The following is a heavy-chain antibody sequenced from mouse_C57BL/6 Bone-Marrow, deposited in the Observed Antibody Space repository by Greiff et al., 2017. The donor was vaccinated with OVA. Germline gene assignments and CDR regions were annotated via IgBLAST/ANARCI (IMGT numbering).Heavy chain of an antibody. CDR3: TRGYSNDYAMDY. D-gene: IGHD2-5*01. J-gene: IGHJ4*01. CDR1: GYTFTDYE. CDR2: IDPETGGT. V-gene: IGHV1-15*01. Sequence: QVQLQQSGAELVRPGASVTLSCKASGYTFTDYEMHWVKQTPVHGLEWIGAIDPETGGTAYNQKFTGKAILTADKSSSTAYMELRSLTSEDSAVYYCTRGYSNDYAMDYWGQGTSVTVSS.